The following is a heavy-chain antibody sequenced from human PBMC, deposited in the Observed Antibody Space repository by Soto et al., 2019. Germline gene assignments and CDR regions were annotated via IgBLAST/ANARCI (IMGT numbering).Heavy chain of an antibody. V-gene: IGHV4-59*01. J-gene: IGHJ5*02. D-gene: IGHD5-12*01. CDR3: ARDLGSGYDFGWFDP. CDR1: GGSISSYY. CDR2: IYYSGST. Sequence: SETLSLTCTVSGGSISSYYWSWIRQPPGKGLEWIGYIYYSGSTNYNPSLKSRVTISVDTSKNQFSLKLSSVTAADTAVYYCARDLGSGYDFGWFDPWGQGTLVTVSS.